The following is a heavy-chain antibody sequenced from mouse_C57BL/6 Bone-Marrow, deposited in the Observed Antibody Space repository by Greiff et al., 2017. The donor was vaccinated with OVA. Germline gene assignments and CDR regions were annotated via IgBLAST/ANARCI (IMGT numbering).Heavy chain of an antibody. CDR3: ARDYGYDWFAY. J-gene: IGHJ3*01. CDR2: ISDGGSYT. D-gene: IGHD2-2*01. V-gene: IGHV5-4*01. Sequence: EVQGVESGGGLVKPGGSLKLSCAASGFTFSSYAMSWVRQTPEKRLEWVATISDGGSYTYYPDNVKGRFTISRDNAKNNLYLQMSHLKSEDTAMYYCARDYGYDWFAYWGQGTLVTVSA. CDR1: GFTFSSYA.